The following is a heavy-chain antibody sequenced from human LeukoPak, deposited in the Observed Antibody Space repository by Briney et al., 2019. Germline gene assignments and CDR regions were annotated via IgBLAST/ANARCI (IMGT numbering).Heavy chain of an antibody. CDR3: ARHETTVPYFDY. CDR2: IYYRGST. CDR1: GGSISSDDYY. J-gene: IGHJ4*02. D-gene: IGHD4-17*01. V-gene: IGHV4-30-4*01. Sequence: SQTLSLTCTVSGGSISSDDYYWSWIRQPPGKGLECIGYIYYRGSTYYNPSLKNRITISVDTSKNQFSLNLSSVTAADTAVYYCARHETTVPYFDYWGQGTLVTVSS.